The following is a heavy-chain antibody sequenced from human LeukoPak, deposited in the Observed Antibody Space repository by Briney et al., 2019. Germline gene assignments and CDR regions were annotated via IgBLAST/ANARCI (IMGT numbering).Heavy chain of an antibody. D-gene: IGHD3-10*01. CDR3: AREVGSGSSNWFDP. CDR2: IIPIFGTA. CDR1: GGTFSSYA. J-gene: IGHJ5*02. Sequence: SVKVSCKASGGTFSSYAISWVRQAPGQGLEWMGGIIPIFGTANCAQKFQGRVTITADESTSTAYMELSSLRSEDTAVYYCAREVGSGSSNWFDPWGQGTLVTVSS. V-gene: IGHV1-69*01.